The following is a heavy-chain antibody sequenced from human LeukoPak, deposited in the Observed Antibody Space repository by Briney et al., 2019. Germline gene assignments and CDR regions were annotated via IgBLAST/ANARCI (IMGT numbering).Heavy chain of an antibody. J-gene: IGHJ4*02. CDR2: ISSKGAST. V-gene: IGHV3-23*01. D-gene: IGHD4-17*01. CDR1: GFTFSSYA. CDR3: AKDDYGDYVYYFDY. Sequence: GGSLRLSCAASGFTFSSYAMSWVRQAPGKGLEWVSGISSKGASTYYVDSVKGRFTISRDNSKNTLFLQMNSLRAEDTAVYYCAKDDYGDYVYYFDYWGQGTLVTVSS.